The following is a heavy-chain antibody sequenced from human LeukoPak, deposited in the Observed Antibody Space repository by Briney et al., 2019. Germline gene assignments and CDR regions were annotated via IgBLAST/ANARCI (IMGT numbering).Heavy chain of an antibody. CDR3: ARDGGPMVRGPNDAFDI. CDR2: ISAYNGNT. CDR1: GYTLTSYA. J-gene: IGHJ3*02. Sequence: GASVKVSCKAPGYTLTSYAFSWVRQAPGQGLEWMGWISAYNGNTNYAQKLQGRVTMTTDTSTSTAYMELRSLRSDDTAVCYCARDGGPMVRGPNDAFDIWGQGTMVTVSS. V-gene: IGHV1-18*01. D-gene: IGHD3-10*01.